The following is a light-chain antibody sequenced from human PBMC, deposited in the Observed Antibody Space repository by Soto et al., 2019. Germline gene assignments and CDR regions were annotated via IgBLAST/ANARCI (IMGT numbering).Light chain of an antibody. CDR3: QQYNTYSPWT. V-gene: IGKV1-5*01. J-gene: IGKJ1*01. CDR2: DAS. CDR1: QSISSW. Sequence: DIQMTQSPSTLSASVGDRVTITCRASQSISSWLAWYQQKPGKAPKVLIYDASSLESGVPSRFSGSGSGTEFTLTISSLQPDDSASYYCQQYNTYSPWTFGQGTKVEI.